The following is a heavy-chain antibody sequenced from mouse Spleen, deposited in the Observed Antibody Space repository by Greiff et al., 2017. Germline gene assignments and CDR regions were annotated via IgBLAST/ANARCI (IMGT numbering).Heavy chain of an antibody. CDR1: GFTFSSYT. V-gene: IGHV5-6-4*01. CDR2: ISSGGSYT. CDR3: TRDEGYYGSSPAGCAY. Sequence: EVQLVESGGGLVKPGGSLKLSCAASGFTFSSYTMSWVRQTPEKRLEWVATISSGGSYTYYPDSVKGRFTISRDNAKNTLYLQMSSLKSEDTAMYYCTRDEGYYGSSPAGCAYWGQGTLVTVSA. J-gene: IGHJ3*01. D-gene: IGHD1-1*01.